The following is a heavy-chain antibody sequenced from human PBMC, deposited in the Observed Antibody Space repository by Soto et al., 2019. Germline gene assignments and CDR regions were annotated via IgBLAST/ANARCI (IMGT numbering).Heavy chain of an antibody. CDR2: ISPYNGNT. Sequence: GXSVKVSCKASGYTFTSYGISWVRQAPGQGLEWMGGISPYNGNTNYAQKLQGRVTITADESTSTAYMELSSLRSEDTAVYYCARDRYYYDSSGYGYYFDYWGQGTLVTVSS. D-gene: IGHD3-22*01. CDR3: ARDRYYYDSSGYGYYFDY. CDR1: GYTFTSYG. J-gene: IGHJ4*02. V-gene: IGHV1-18*01.